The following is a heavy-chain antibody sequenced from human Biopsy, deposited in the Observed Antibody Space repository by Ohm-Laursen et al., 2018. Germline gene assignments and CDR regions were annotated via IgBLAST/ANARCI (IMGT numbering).Heavy chain of an antibody. V-gene: IGHV4-59*01. CDR2: IYYSGST. J-gene: IGHJ3*02. Sequence: GTLSLTWAVSGVSISTYYWSWIRQSPGRGLEWIAYIYYSGSTDYNPSLKSRVTISLDTSKNQFSLKLGSVTAADTAIYYCAREAIGVATAFDIWGQGTMVTVSS. CDR1: GVSISTYY. CDR3: AREAIGVATAFDI. D-gene: IGHD5-12*01.